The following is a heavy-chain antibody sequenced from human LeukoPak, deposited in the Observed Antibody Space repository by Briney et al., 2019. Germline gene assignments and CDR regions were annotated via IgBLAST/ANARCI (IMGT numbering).Heavy chain of an antibody. V-gene: IGHV1-18*01. CDR3: ARDQFLLGYCSGGRGCRRAYYFDY. J-gene: IGHJ4*02. CDR1: GYTFTIYG. D-gene: IGHD2-15*01. Sequence: ASVKVSCKASGYTFTIYGVSWVRQAPGQGLEWMGWISGYNGNTNYAQKLQGRVTMTTDTSTSTAYMELRSLRSDDTAVYYCARDQFLLGYCSGGRGCRRAYYFDYWGQGTLVTVSS. CDR2: ISGYNGNT.